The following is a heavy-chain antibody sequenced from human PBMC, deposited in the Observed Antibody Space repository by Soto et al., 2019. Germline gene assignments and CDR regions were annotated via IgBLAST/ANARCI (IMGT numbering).Heavy chain of an antibody. CDR1: GFTFSSYS. V-gene: IGHV3-48*02. CDR3: ARDITIFLIGGMDV. D-gene: IGHD3-9*01. CDR2: ISSSSSTI. J-gene: IGHJ6*02. Sequence: LRLSCAASGFTFSSYSMNWVRQAPGKGLEWVSYISSSSSTIYYADSVKGRFTISRDSAKNSLYLQMNSLRDEDTAVYYCARDITIFLIGGMDVWGQGTTVTVSS.